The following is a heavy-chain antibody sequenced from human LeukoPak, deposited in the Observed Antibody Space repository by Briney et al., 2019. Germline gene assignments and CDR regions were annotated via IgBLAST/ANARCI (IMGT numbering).Heavy chain of an antibody. CDR1: GFTFSSYA. CDR2: ISGSGGST. J-gene: IGHJ5*02. CDR3: AKALITMVRGVIVGNWFDP. Sequence: GSLSLSCAASGFTFSSYAMSWVRQAPGKGLEWVSAISGSGGSTYYADSVKGRFTISKDNSKNTLYLQMNSLRAEDTAVYYCAKALITMVRGVIVGNWFDPWGQGTRVTVSS. D-gene: IGHD3-10*01. V-gene: IGHV3-23*01.